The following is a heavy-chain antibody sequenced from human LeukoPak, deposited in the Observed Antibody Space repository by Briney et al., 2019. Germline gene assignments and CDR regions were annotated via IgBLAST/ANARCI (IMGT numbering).Heavy chain of an antibody. D-gene: IGHD5-24*01. CDR3: ARASDPWLQLT. CDR2: IKQDGSEK. Sequence: GGSLGLSCAASGFTFSYYWMIWVRQAPGKGLEWVGNIKQDGSEKRYADSVRGRFTISRDNAQTSLYLQMNSLRAEDTAVYYCARASDPWLQLTWGQGTLVTVSS. J-gene: IGHJ5*02. V-gene: IGHV3-7*05. CDR1: GFTFSYYW.